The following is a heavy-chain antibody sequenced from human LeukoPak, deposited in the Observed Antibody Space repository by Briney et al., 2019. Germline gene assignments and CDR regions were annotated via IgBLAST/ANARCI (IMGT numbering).Heavy chain of an antibody. J-gene: IGHJ6*02. V-gene: IGHV3-30-3*01. CDR2: ISYDGSNK. D-gene: IGHD3-3*01. CDR3: ATLVGCITIFGPLFRHSYYLPHMDV. CDR1: GFTFSSYA. Sequence: GRSLRLSCAASGFTFSSYAMHWVRQAPGKGLEWVAVISYDGSNKYYADSVKGRFTISRDNSKNALFLQMNSLRPDDTAVNCCATLVGCITIFGPLFRHSYYLPHMDVWGQGTTVTVSS.